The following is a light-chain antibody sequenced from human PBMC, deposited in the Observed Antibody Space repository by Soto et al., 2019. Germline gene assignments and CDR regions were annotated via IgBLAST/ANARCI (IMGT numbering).Light chain of an antibody. Sequence: DIQLTQSPSFLSASVGDRVTITCRASQGISSYLAWYQQKPGKAPKVLIYAASTLQSGVPSRFSGSGSGTEFTLTISSLQPEDFATYYCQQLNTYPLTCGGGTNVDSK. CDR3: QQLNTYPLT. J-gene: IGKJ4*01. CDR1: QGISSY. CDR2: AAS. V-gene: IGKV1-9*01.